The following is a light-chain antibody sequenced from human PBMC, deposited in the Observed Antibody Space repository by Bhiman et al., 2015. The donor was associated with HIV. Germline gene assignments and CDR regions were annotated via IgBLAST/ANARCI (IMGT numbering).Light chain of an antibody. CDR3: QVWHSSSDDWV. Sequence: SYVLTQSPSVSVAPGGTARIACGGNNIGSQSVHWYQQKPGQAPLLVIYYDSDRPSGIPERFSGSNSGNTATLTISRVEAGDEADYYCQVWHSSSDDWVFGGGTKADRP. CDR1: NIGSQS. CDR2: YDS. V-gene: IGLV3-21*04. J-gene: IGLJ3*02.